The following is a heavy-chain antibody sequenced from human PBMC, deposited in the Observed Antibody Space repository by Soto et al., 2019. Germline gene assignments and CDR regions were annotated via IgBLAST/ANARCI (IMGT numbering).Heavy chain of an antibody. V-gene: IGHV3-73*02. J-gene: IGHJ6*02. CDR2: IRSKANSYAT. Sequence: EVQLVESGGGLVQPGGSLKLSCAASGFTFSGSAMHWVRQASGKGLEWVGRIRSKANSYATAYAASVKGRFTISRDDSKNTAYLQMNSLKTEDTAVYYCTRHRDSSGWYLPRGSYYYYYGMDVWGQGTTVTVSS. CDR1: GFTFSGSA. CDR3: TRHRDSSGWYLPRGSYYYYYGMDV. D-gene: IGHD6-19*01.